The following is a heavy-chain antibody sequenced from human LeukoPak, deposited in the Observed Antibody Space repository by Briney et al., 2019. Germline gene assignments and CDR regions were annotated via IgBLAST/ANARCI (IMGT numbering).Heavy chain of an antibody. Sequence: GGSLSLSCAASGFTFSSDSMNWVRQAPGKGRGWVSSISGSSKSTFYADSVRGRFTISRDNAKNSLYLQMNSLRADDTAVYYCARSNYYGSGSYYDYWGQGTLVTVSS. J-gene: IGHJ4*02. CDR1: GFTFSSDS. CDR3: ARSNYYGSGSYYDY. V-gene: IGHV3-21*01. D-gene: IGHD3-10*01. CDR2: ISGSSKST.